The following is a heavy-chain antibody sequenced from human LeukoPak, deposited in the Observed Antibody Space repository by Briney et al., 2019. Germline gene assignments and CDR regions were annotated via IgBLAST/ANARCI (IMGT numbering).Heavy chain of an antibody. V-gene: IGHV4-39*01. D-gene: IGHD3-22*01. CDR2: IYYSGST. CDR3: ARLGSSGYPHWFDY. J-gene: IGHJ4*02. Sequence: SETLSLTCTVSGGSISSSSYYWGWIRQPPGKGLEWIGSIYYSGSTYYNPSLKSRVTISVDTSKNQFSPKLSSVTAADTAVYYCARLGSSGYPHWFDYWGQGTLVTVSS. CDR1: GGSISSSSYY.